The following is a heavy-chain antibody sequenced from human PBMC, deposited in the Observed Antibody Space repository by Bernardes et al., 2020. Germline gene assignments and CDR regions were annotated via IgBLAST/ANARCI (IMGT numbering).Heavy chain of an antibody. D-gene: IGHD2-15*01. Sequence: SETLSLTCAVSGGSISSSNWWSWVRQPPGKGLEWIGEIYHSGSTNYNPSLKSRVTISVDKSKNQFSLKLSSVTAADTAVYYCARVVVVVAATPPFGMDVWGKGTTVTVSS. V-gene: IGHV4-4*02. J-gene: IGHJ6*04. CDR1: GGSISSSNW. CDR2: IYHSGST. CDR3: ARVVVVVAATPPFGMDV.